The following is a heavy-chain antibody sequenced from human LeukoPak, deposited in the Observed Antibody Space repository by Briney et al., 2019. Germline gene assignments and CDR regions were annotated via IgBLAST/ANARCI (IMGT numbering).Heavy chain of an antibody. CDR3: ARVGYSYGFDY. Sequence: GGSLRLSCAASGFTFSSYAMHWVRQAPGKGLEWVAVISYDGSNKYYADSVKGRFTISRDNSKNTLYLQMNSLRAEDTAVHYCARVGYSYGFDYWGQGTLVAVSS. CDR2: ISYDGSNK. J-gene: IGHJ4*02. D-gene: IGHD5-18*01. CDR1: GFTFSSYA. V-gene: IGHV3-30-3*01.